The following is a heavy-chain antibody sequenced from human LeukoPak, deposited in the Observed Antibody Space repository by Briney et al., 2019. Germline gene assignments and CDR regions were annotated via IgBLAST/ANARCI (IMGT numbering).Heavy chain of an antibody. CDR2: IYYSGST. CDR3: ARVGGTNYYYYGMDV. CDR1: GGSVRTDDVY. D-gene: IGHD1-26*01. Sequence: PSETLSLTCTVSGGSVRTDDVYWSWIRQPPGKGLEWIGYIYYSGSTNYNPSLKSRVTISVDTSKNQFSLKLSSVTAADTAVYCCARVGGTNYYYYGMDVWGQGTTVTVSS. V-gene: IGHV4-61*08. J-gene: IGHJ6*02.